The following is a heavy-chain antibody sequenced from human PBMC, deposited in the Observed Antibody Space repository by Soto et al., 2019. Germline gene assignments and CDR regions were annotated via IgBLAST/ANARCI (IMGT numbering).Heavy chain of an antibody. Sequence: RASVKVSCKVSGYTLTELSMHWVRQAPGKGLEWMGGFDPEDGETIYAQKFQGRVTMTEDTSTDTAYMEPSSLRSEDTAVYYCATLYSSSSLYYYYGMDVWGQGTTVTVSS. V-gene: IGHV1-24*01. CDR3: ATLYSSSSLYYYYGMDV. CDR2: FDPEDGET. CDR1: GYTLTELS. D-gene: IGHD6-6*01. J-gene: IGHJ6*02.